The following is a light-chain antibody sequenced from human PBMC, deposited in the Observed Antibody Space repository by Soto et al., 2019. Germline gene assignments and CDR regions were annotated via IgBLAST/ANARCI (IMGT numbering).Light chain of an antibody. V-gene: IGKV1-27*01. J-gene: IGKJ1*01. CDR1: QGISTH. CDR2: AAS. Sequence: DIQMTQSPSSLSASVGDRVTITCRASQGISTHFAWYQKKPGKVPKLLIYAASTLQSGVPSRFSGSGSGTDFTLTISSLQPDDVSTYYCLNYHSGPRTFGQGTTVEIK. CDR3: LNYHSGPRT.